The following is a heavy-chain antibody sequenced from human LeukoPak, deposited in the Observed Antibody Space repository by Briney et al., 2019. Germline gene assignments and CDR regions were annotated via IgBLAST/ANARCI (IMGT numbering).Heavy chain of an antibody. CDR3: ARARLTGYFYAYFGY. V-gene: IGHV4-30-4*08. CDR2: IYYSGST. J-gene: IGHJ4*02. Sequence: SQTLSLTCTVSSGSISSGDYYWAWIRQPPGKGLEWIGYIYYSGSTHYNPSLKSRVTISIDTSKNQFSLKLSSVTAADTAVYYCARARLTGYFYAYFGYWGQGTLVTVSS. D-gene: IGHD3-9*01. CDR1: SGSISSGDYY.